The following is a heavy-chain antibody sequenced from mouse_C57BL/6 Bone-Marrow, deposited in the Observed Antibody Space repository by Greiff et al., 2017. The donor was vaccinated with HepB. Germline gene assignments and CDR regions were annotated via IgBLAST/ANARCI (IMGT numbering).Heavy chain of an antibody. Sequence: EVKLMESGPGLVKPSQSLSLTCSVTGYSITSGYYWNWIRQFPGNKLEWMGYISYDGSNNYNPSLKNRISITRDTSKNQFFLKLNSVTTEDTATYYCARGEVTAWFAYWGQGTLVTVSA. CDR1: GYSITSGYY. CDR2: ISYDGSN. J-gene: IGHJ3*01. V-gene: IGHV3-6*01. D-gene: IGHD2-3*01. CDR3: ARGEVTAWFAY.